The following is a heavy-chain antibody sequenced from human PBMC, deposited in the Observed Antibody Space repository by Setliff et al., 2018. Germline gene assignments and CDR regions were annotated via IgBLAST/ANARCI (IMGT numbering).Heavy chain of an antibody. Sequence: PGGSLRLSCAASGFTFSTYWMHWVRQVPGKGLVWVSRINSDGSSINYADSVKDRFTISRDNAKNTLCLQMNSLRAEDTAVYYCARDPGYCSSTRCYEAYYYYYMDVWGKGTTVTVSS. D-gene: IGHD2-2*01. CDR3: ARDPGYCSSTRCYEAYYYYYMDV. V-gene: IGHV3-74*01. CDR2: INSDGSSI. J-gene: IGHJ6*03. CDR1: GFTFSTYW.